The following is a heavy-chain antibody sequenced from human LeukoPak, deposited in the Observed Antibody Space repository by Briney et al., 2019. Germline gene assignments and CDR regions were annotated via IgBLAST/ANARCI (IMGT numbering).Heavy chain of an antibody. V-gene: IGHV3-23*01. CDR2: ISGSGGST. Sequence: PGGSLRLSCAASGFTFSDYYMSWIRQAPGKGLEWVSAISGSGGSTYYADSVKGRFTISRDNSKNTLYLQMNSLRAEDTAVYYCAKEDYYDSSGNLDYWGQGTLVTVSS. CDR3: AKEDYYDSSGNLDY. CDR1: GFTFSDYY. J-gene: IGHJ4*02. D-gene: IGHD3-22*01.